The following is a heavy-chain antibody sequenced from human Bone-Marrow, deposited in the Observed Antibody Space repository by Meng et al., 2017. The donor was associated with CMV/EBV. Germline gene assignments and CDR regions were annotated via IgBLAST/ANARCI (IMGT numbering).Heavy chain of an antibody. V-gene: IGHV3-23*01. Sequence: CAASGFIFNNYAMSWVRQAPGKGLEWVSEIWGSGGAVYYADSVKGRFTISRDNSKNTLSLQMNSLRVEDTAVYYCAKHMSGSVGMDVWGQGTTVTVSS. D-gene: IGHD3-10*01. CDR3: AKHMSGSVGMDV. J-gene: IGHJ6*02. CDR1: GFIFNNYA. CDR2: IWGSGGAV.